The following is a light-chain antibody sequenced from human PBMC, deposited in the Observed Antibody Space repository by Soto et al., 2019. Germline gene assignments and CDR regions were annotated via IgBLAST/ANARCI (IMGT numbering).Light chain of an antibody. CDR2: EVT. Sequence: QSALTQPPSASGSRGQSVTISCTGTSSDVGAYKYVSWYQQYPGKAPKLMIYEVTKRPSGVPDRFSGSKSGNTASLTVSGLQAEDEADYYCTSYVGNDIWVFGGGTKLTVL. V-gene: IGLV2-8*01. CDR1: SSDVGAYKY. J-gene: IGLJ3*02. CDR3: TSYVGNDIWV.